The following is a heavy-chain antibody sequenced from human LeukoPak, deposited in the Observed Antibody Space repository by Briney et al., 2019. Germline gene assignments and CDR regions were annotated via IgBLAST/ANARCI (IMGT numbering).Heavy chain of an antibody. J-gene: IGHJ4*02. CDR1: GFTFSSYA. D-gene: IGHD3-10*01. V-gene: IGHV3-23*01. CDR3: ARGTYDHYGSGSYLDY. Sequence: GGSLRLSCAASGFTFSSYAMSWVRQAPGKGLEWVSAISGSGGSTYYADSVKGRFTISRDNAKNSLYLQMNSLRAEDTAVYYCARGTYDHYGSGSYLDYWGQGTLVTVSS. CDR2: ISGSGGST.